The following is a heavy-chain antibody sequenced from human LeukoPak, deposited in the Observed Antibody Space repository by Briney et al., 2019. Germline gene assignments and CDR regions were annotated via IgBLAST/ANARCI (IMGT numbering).Heavy chain of an antibody. CDR3: ARATSDFWSGYPYDY. D-gene: IGHD3-3*01. CDR1: GGTFSSYA. J-gene: IGHJ4*02. Sequence: GASVKVSCTASGGTFSSYAISWVRQAPGQGLEWMGGIIPIFGTANYAQKFQGRVTITADESTSTAYMELSSLRSEDTAVYYCARATSDFWSGYPYDYWGQGTLVTVSS. CDR2: IIPIFGTA. V-gene: IGHV1-69*13.